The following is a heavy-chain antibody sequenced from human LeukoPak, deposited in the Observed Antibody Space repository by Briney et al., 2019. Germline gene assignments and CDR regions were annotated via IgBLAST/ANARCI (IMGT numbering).Heavy chain of an antibody. CDR3: ARAVIAARADAFDI. V-gene: IGHV1-8*03. D-gene: IGHD6-6*01. CDR1: GYTFTSYD. CDR2: MNPNSGNT. Sequence: GASVKVSCKASGYTFTSYDINWVRQATGQGLEWMGWMNPNSGNTGYAQKFQGRVTITRNTSISTAYMELSSLRSEDTAVYYCARAVIAARADAFDIWGQGTMVTVSS. J-gene: IGHJ3*02.